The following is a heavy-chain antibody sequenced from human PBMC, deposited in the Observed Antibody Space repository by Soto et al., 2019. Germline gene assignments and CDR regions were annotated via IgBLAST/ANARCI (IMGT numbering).Heavy chain of an antibody. CDR1: GFTFSSYG. Sequence: QVQLVESGGGVVQPGRSLRLSCAASGFTFSSYGMHWVRQAPGKGLEWVAVISYDGSNKYYADSVKGRFTISRDNSKNTLYLQMNSLRAEDTAVYYCAKERLHGKQYYFDYWGQGTLVTVSS. D-gene: IGHD2-21*02. CDR3: AKERLHGKQYYFDY. CDR2: ISYDGSNK. V-gene: IGHV3-30*18. J-gene: IGHJ4*02.